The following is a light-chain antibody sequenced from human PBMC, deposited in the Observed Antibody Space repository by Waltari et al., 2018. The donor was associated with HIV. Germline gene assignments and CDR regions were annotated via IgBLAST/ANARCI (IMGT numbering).Light chain of an antibody. Sequence: QSELTKPPSASGTPGQRVTISCPVRRSNIGRYTVNWYQQRPGTAPRLLIYANHQRPSGVPDPFSGSQSDPSASLAIGGLQSGDEADYYCPTWDASLCGPVIGGGTKLTVL. V-gene: IGLV1-44*01. CDR1: RSNIGRYT. J-gene: IGLJ2*01. CDR3: PTWDASLCGPV. CDR2: ANH.